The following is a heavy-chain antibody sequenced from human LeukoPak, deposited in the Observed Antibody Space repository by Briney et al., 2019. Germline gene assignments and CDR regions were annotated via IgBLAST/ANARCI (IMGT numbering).Heavy chain of an antibody. J-gene: IGHJ6*02. D-gene: IGHD3-3*01. V-gene: IGHV3-23*01. CDR3: AKDAYYDFWSGYYYYYYGMDV. CDR1: GFTFGSFT. CDR2: ISGSGGST. Sequence: GGSLRLSCAASGFTFGSFTMNWVRQAPGKGLEWVSAISGSGGSTYYADSVKGRFTISRDNSKNTLYLQMNSLRAEDTAVYYCAKDAYYDFWSGYYYYYYGMDVWGQGTTVTVSS.